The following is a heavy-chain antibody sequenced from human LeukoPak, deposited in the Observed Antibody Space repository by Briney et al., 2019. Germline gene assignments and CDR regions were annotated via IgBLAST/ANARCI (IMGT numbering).Heavy chain of an antibody. CDR2: ISSSSSYI. Sequence: PGGSLRLSCAASGFTFSSYSMNWVRQAPGKGLEWVSSISSSSSYIYYADSVKGRFTISRDNSKNTLYLQMNSLRAEDTAVYYCAKLIQIYDILTGYYPWYFDYWGQGTLVTVSS. CDR1: GFTFSSYS. V-gene: IGHV3-21*04. CDR3: AKLIQIYDILTGYYPWYFDY. D-gene: IGHD3-9*01. J-gene: IGHJ4*02.